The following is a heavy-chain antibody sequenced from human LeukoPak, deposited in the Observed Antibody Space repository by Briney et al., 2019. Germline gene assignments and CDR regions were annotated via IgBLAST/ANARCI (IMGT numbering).Heavy chain of an antibody. CDR2: IYHSGST. D-gene: IGHD2-21*02. CDR1: GGSISSSNW. CDR3: ARFTYCGGDCYSGGDY. Sequence: SESLSLTCAVSGGSISSSNWWSWVRQPPGKGLEWIGEIYHSGSTNYNPSLKSRVTISVDKSKNQFSLKLSSVTAADTAVHYCARFTYCGGDCYSGGDYWGQGTLVTVSS. V-gene: IGHV4-4*02. J-gene: IGHJ4*02.